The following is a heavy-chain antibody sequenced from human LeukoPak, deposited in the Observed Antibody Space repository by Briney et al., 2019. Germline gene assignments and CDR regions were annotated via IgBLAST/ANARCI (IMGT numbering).Heavy chain of an antibody. CDR3: ARDVEYSSSLDY. D-gene: IGHD6-13*01. V-gene: IGHV3-66*01. CDR1: GFTVSSNY. Sequence: GGSLRLSCAASGFTVSSNYMSWVRQAPGKGLEWVSVIYSGGSTYYADPVKGRFTISRDNSKNTLYLQMNSLRAEDTAVYYCARDVEYSSSLDYWGQGTLVTVSS. J-gene: IGHJ4*02. CDR2: IYSGGST.